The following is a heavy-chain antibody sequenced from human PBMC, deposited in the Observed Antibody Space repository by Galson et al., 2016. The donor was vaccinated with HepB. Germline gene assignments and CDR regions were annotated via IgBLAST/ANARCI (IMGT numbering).Heavy chain of an antibody. D-gene: IGHD6-19*01. Sequence: SLRLSCAASGFTFSRYGMHWVRQAPGEGLESVAFIWYDGTNKFYADSVKGRFTISRDNSKNTLYLQLNSLRAEDTAVYYCAREDPNIAVAALDYWGQGTLVTVCS. CDR3: AREDPNIAVAALDY. V-gene: IGHV3-33*01. CDR2: IWYDGTNK. CDR1: GFTFSRYG. J-gene: IGHJ4*02.